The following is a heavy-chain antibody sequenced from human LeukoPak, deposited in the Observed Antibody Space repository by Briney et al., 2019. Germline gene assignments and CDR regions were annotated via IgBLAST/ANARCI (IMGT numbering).Heavy chain of an antibody. J-gene: IGHJ4*02. CDR2: ISTDGSRI. Sequence: PGGSQRLSCAASGFTFSNSAMYWVRQAPGKGLEYVSVISTDGSRIYYADSVKGRFTISRDNSKNTLYLQMGSLRAEDMAVYYCTRGLAISTSGWYDTFDYWGQGALVTVSS. V-gene: IGHV3-64*02. CDR3: TRGLAISTSGWYDTFDY. CDR1: GFTFSNSA. D-gene: IGHD6-19*01.